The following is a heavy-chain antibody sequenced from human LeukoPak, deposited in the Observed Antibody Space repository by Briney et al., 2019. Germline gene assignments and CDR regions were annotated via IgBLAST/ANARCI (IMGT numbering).Heavy chain of an antibody. J-gene: IGHJ5*02. CDR2: ISYDGSNK. Sequence: GGSLRLSCAASGFTSSSYAMHWVRQAPGRGLEWVAVISYDGSNKDYADPVKGRFTISRDNSKNTLYLQMNSLRAEDTAVYYCAKGPSTYYDILTGYYGNWFDPWGQGTLVTVSS. D-gene: IGHD3-9*01. CDR3: AKGPSTYYDILTGYYGNWFDP. V-gene: IGHV3-30*04. CDR1: GFTSSSYA.